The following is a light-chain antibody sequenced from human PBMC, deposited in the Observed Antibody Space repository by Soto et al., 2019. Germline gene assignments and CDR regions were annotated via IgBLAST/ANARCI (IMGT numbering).Light chain of an antibody. CDR2: GAS. CDR3: QSYNDWPFT. J-gene: IGKJ2*01. CDR1: ESLSTY. Sequence: EIVMTQYPAPLSVSPGERVTLSCRASESLSTYLAWYQQKPGQAPRLLIYGASTKATGIPARFSGSGSATDFTLTISSLPSEDFAVYYCQSYNDWPFTLGQGTKLEI. V-gene: IGKV3-15*01.